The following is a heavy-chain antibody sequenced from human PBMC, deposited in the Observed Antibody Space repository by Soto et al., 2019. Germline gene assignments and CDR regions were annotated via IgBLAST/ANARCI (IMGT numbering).Heavy chain of an antibody. CDR1: GGTFSNLA. Sequence: QVRLVQSGAEVKKPGSSVNLSCKASGGTFSNLAINWVRQAPGQGLEWMGGITPLLGEADYAQKFQGRVSIISDESTTTVYMELRSPKSDDTAMYYCATDGQITFFAVASAPYAMDVWGQGTTVTVSS. CDR3: ATDGQITFFAVASAPYAMDV. D-gene: IGHD3-3*01. V-gene: IGHV1-69*05. CDR2: ITPLLGEA. J-gene: IGHJ6*02.